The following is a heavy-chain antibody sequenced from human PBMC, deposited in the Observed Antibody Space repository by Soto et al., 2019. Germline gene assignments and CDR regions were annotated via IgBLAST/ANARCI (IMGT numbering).Heavy chain of an antibody. V-gene: IGHV1-18*04. CDR1: GYPFSNHG. D-gene: IGHD6-19*01. CDR3: ARLTGYSSGWFDL. Sequence: QVQMVQSGAEVKKPGASVKVSCKASGYPFSNHGITWVRQVPGQGLEWMGWISTFNGNTNYAQKFQGRVTMTTDTSTNTADMELRSLDSDDTAVYYCARLTGYSSGWFDLWGQGTLVTVSS. J-gene: IGHJ4*02. CDR2: ISTFNGNT.